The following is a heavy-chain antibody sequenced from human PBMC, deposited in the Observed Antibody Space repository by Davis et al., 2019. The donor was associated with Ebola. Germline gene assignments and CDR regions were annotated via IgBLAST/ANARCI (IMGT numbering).Heavy chain of an antibody. V-gene: IGHV4-39*01. Sequence: SETLSLTCTVSGGSISSSSYYWGWIRQPPGKGLEWIGSIYYSGSTYYNPSLKSRVTISVDTSKNQFSLKLSSVTAADTAVYYCAKGLFDWFDPWGQGTLVTVSS. CDR1: GGSISSSSYY. CDR2: IYYSGST. D-gene: IGHD2-21*01. CDR3: AKGLFDWFDP. J-gene: IGHJ5*02.